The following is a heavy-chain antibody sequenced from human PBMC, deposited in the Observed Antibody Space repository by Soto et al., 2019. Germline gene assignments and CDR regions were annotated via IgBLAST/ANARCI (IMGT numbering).Heavy chain of an antibody. Sequence: QVQLQESGPGLVKPSEPLSLTCTVSGGSVRSGSYYWSWIRQPPGKGLEWIGYIYYSGSTNYNPSLERRVTISVDTSKNQCSLKVSSVTAADTAVYYCAREDYYDSSDWGQGTLFTVSS. CDR1: GGSVRSGSYY. D-gene: IGHD3-22*01. V-gene: IGHV4-61*01. CDR2: IYYSGST. J-gene: IGHJ1*01. CDR3: AREDYYDSSD.